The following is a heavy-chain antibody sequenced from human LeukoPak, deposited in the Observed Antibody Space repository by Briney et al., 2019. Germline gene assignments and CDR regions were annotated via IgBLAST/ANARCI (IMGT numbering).Heavy chain of an antibody. CDR3: AKANSGSWKSGWFDP. CDR2: IGGSGGGT. D-gene: IGHD6-19*01. V-gene: IGHV3-23*01. Sequence: GGSLRLSCAASGFTFSTYAMSWVRRAPGKGLEWVSGIGGSGGGTYYADSVKGRLIISRDTFKNTLYLQMNNLRAEDTAIYYCAKANSGSWKSGWFDPWGQGTPVTVSS. J-gene: IGHJ5*02. CDR1: GFTFSTYA.